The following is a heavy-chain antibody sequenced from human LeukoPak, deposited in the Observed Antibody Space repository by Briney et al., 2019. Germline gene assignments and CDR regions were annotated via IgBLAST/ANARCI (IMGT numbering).Heavy chain of an antibody. CDR3: ARTDSSGYFGWFDP. V-gene: IGHV4-4*07. CDR1: GGSISSYY. Sequence: SETLSLTCTVPGGSISSYYWSWIRQPAGKGLEWIGRIYTSGSTNYNPSLKSRVSISVDTSKNQFSLKLSSVTAADTAVYYCARTDSSGYFGWFDPWGQGTLVTVSS. J-gene: IGHJ5*02. D-gene: IGHD3-22*01. CDR2: IYTSGST.